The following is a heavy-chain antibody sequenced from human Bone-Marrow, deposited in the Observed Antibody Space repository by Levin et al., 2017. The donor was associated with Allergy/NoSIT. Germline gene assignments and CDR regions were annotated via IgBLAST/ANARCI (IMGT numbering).Heavy chain of an antibody. V-gene: IGHV4-30-2*01. CDR1: GGSISGGGYS. CDR2: IYHSGNT. Sequence: SQTLSLTCAVSGGSISGGGYSWSWIRQPPGKGLEWIGYIYHSGNTYYKSSLKSRVTISVDRSKNQFSLKLSSVTAADTAVYYCARVSGTTKWLDPWGQGTLVTVSS. D-gene: IGHD1-7*01. CDR3: ARVSGTTKWLDP. J-gene: IGHJ5*02.